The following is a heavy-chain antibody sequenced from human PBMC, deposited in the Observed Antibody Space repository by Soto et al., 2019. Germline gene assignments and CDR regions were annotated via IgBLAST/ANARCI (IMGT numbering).Heavy chain of an antibody. D-gene: IGHD5-12*01. CDR3: ARNTGHTSYDCSEF. V-gene: IGHV5-51*01. CDR1: GYRFTSYW. CDR2: VYPGDSDT. Sequence: GESLKISCEASGYRFTSYWIGWVRQKPGKGLEWMGIVYPGDSDTRYSPSFQGQVTISADKSISTAYLQWDSLKASDTAVYYCARNTGHTSYDCSEFWGRGTMVTVST. J-gene: IGHJ4*02.